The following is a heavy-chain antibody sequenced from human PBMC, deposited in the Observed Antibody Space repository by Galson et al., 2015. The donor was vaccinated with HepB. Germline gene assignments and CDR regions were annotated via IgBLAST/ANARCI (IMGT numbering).Heavy chain of an antibody. CDR3: ARGGFYYDSSGYYYFDY. V-gene: IGHV3-74*01. CDR1: GFTFSSYW. D-gene: IGHD3-22*01. Sequence: SLRLSCAASGFTFSSYWMHWVRQAPGKGLVWVSRINSDGSSTSYADSVKGRFTISRDNAKNTLYLQMNSLRAEDTAVYYCARGGFYYDSSGYYYFDYWGQGTLVTVSS. J-gene: IGHJ4*02. CDR2: INSDGSST.